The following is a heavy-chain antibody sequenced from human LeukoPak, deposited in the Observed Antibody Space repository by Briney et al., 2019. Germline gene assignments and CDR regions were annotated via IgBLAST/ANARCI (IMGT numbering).Heavy chain of an antibody. D-gene: IGHD3-10*01. CDR1: GYTFTVYH. CDR2: ISPDNGGT. V-gene: IGHV1-2*02. CDR3: ARVGYYGSGTFGY. J-gene: IGHJ4*02. Sequence: ASVKVSCKASGYTFTVYHLHWVRQAPGQGLEWMGWISPDNGGTNYAQKFQGRVTMTRDPSSTTASMEMTRLTSADTAVYYCARVGYYGSGTFGYWGQGAQVTVSS.